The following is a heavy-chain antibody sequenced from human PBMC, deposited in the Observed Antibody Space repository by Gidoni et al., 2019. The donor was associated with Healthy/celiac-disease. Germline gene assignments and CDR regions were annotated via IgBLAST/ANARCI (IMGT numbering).Heavy chain of an antibody. J-gene: IGHJ6*03. D-gene: IGHD6-13*01. V-gene: IGHV4-4*02. Sequence: GLEWIGEIYHSGSTNYNPSLKSRVTISVDKSKNQFSLKLSSVTAADTAVYYCAREPRSSWDYYYYMDVWGKGTTVTVSS. CDR3: AREPRSSWDYYYYMDV. CDR2: IYHSGST.